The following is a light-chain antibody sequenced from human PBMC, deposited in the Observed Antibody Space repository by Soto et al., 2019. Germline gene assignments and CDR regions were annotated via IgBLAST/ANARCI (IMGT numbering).Light chain of an antibody. J-gene: IGLJ2*01. CDR2: GVS. V-gene: IGLV2-14*01. CDR3: SSYKTSSTVVV. Sequence: QSALTQPASVSGSPGQSITISCTGTSSDIGGYNYVSWYQQYPGKAPKLMIFGVSDRPSGVSNRLSGSKSGTTASLTISGLQAEDEADYYCSSYKTSSTVVVFGGGTKLTVL. CDR1: SSDIGGYNY.